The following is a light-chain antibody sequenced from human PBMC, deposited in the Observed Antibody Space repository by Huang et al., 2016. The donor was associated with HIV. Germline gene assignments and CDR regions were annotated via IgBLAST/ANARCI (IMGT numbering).Light chain of an antibody. V-gene: IGKV3-20*01. J-gene: IGKJ1*01. CDR2: GAS. Sequence: EIVLTQSPGTLSLSPGERPTLSCRARQSVNNNFLAWYQQKPGQAPRLLIYGASSRATGVPDRLSGSWSGTDFTLTISRLEPEDFAVYYCHQYGDSRGTFGQGTKVEIK. CDR3: HQYGDSRGT. CDR1: QSVNNNF.